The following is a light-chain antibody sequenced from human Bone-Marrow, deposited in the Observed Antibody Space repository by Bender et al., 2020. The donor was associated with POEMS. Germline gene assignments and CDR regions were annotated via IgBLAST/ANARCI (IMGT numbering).Light chain of an antibody. V-gene: IGLV1-44*01. CDR2: INN. Sequence: QSVLTQPPSASGTPGQRVTISCSGSSSNIGTNPVNWYQQLPGTAPKLLIYINNQRPSGVPDRLSGSKSGTSSSLAISGLQSEDEADYYCAAWEDRLNGWVFGGGTKLTVL. CDR3: AAWEDRLNGWV. J-gene: IGLJ3*02. CDR1: SSNIGTNP.